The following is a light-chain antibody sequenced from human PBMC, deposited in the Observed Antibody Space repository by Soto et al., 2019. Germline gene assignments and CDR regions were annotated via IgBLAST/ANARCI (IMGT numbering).Light chain of an antibody. Sequence: ETVLTQSPGTLSLSPGERATLSCRASQSVTSNYFAWYQQKPGQAPRLLIYGASNRATGIPDRFSGSGSGTDFTLTISRLEPEDFAVYYCQQYGSSGTFGQGTKVDIK. CDR2: GAS. CDR1: QSVTSNY. J-gene: IGKJ1*01. V-gene: IGKV3-20*01. CDR3: QQYGSSGT.